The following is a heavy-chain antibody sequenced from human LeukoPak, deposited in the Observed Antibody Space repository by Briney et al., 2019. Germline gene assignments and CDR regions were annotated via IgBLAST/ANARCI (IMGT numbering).Heavy chain of an antibody. CDR3: ARGLGHARRYYFDY. CDR2: MNPNSGNT. CDR1: GYTFTSYD. Sequence: ASVKVSCKASGYTFTSYDINWVRQATGQGLEWMGWMNPNSGNTGYAQKFQGRVTITRNTSISTAYMELSSLTSEDTAVYYCARGLGHARRYYFDYWGQGTLVTVSS. J-gene: IGHJ4*02. V-gene: IGHV1-8*03. D-gene: IGHD7-27*01.